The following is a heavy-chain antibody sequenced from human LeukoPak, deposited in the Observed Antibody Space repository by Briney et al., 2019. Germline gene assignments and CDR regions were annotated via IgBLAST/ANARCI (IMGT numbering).Heavy chain of an antibody. CDR2: ISSSSSYI. D-gene: IGHD6-19*01. CDR3: ARDRGSSGWYGGDAFDI. V-gene: IGHV3-21*01. CDR1: GFTFSSYS. Sequence: PGGSLRLSCAASGFTFSSYSMNWVRQAPGKGLEWVSSISSSSSYIYYADSVKGRFTISRDNAKNSLYLQMNSLRAEDTAVYYCARDRGSSGWYGGDAFDIWGQGTMVTVSS. J-gene: IGHJ3*02.